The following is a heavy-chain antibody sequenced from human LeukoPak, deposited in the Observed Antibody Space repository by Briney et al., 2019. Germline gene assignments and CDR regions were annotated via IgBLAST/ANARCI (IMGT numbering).Heavy chain of an antibody. V-gene: IGHV3-48*03. CDR3: ARDMYYYDSSGYYLVYFDY. J-gene: IGHJ4*02. CDR2: ISSSGSTI. Sequence: GGSLRLSCAASGFTFSSYEMNWVRQAPGKGLEWVSYISSSGSTIYYADSVKGRFTISRDNAKNSLYLQMNSLRAEDTAVYYCARDMYYYDSSGYYLVYFDYWGQGTLVTVSS. CDR1: GFTFSSYE. D-gene: IGHD3-22*01.